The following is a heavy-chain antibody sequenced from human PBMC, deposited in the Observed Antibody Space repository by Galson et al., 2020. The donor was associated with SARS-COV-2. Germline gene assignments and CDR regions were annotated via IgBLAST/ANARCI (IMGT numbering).Heavy chain of an antibody. Sequence: ASETLSLTCTVSGGSFSSGSYYRSWIRQPPGKGLEWIGYVYYSGSAYYNPSLKSRISISIDTSKNQFSLKLSSVTDADTAAYYCARFLEGSPGYVDYWGQWTLVTVSS. J-gene: IGHJ4*02. CDR3: ARFLEGSPGYVDY. V-gene: IGHV4-31*03. CDR1: GGSFSSGSYY. D-gene: IGHD3-3*01. CDR2: VYYSGSA.